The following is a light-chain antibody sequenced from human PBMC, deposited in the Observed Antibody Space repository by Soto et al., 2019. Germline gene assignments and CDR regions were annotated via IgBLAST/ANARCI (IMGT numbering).Light chain of an antibody. Sequence: EVVMTQSPATLSLSPGERVTLSCRASQSVSGSLAWYQQKPGQAPRLLIFGASTRATGIPARFSGSGSGTEFTLTISSLQSEDFAFYYCQQYNNWPRTFGQGTKVEIK. V-gene: IGKV3-15*01. CDR1: QSVSGS. CDR3: QQYNNWPRT. CDR2: GAS. J-gene: IGKJ1*01.